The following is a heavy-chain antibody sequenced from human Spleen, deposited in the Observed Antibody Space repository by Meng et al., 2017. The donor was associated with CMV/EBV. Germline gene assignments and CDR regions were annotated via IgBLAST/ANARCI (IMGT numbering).Heavy chain of an antibody. CDR3: ANWGITVAGSHTY. V-gene: IGHV3-30*02. CDR1: GFTFSSYG. D-gene: IGHD6-13*01. J-gene: IGHJ4*02. CDR2: IRYDGSNK. Sequence: GESLKISCAASGFTFSSYGMHWVRQAPGKGLEWVAFIRYDGSNKYYADSVKGRFTISRDNSKNTLFLQMDSLRAEDTAVYYCANWGITVAGSHTYWGQGTLVTVSS.